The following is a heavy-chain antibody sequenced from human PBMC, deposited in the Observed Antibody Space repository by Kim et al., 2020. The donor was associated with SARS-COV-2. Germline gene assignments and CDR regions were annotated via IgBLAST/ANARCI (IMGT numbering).Heavy chain of an antibody. D-gene: IGHD2-15*01. CDR2: VTNTGSP. CDR1: GESTSAYF. CDR3: ATGFSGAWEVGYA. J-gene: IGHJ5*02. V-gene: IGHV4-34*01. Sequence: SETLSLTCDVYGESTSAYFWTWVRQPPGKGLEWIGEVTNTGSPYYNASLSSRVTMSADTSKKQVSLRLTSVTAADTAVYYCATGFSGAWEVGYAWGQGTPVTVSS.